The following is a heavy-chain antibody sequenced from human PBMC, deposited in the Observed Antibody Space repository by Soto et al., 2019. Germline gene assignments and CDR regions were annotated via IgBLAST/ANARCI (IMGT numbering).Heavy chain of an antibody. D-gene: IGHD1-7*01. CDR1: GDSVSSYDAA. V-gene: IGHV6-1*01. CDR3: LREGTSCYDMWKNAFDT. Sequence: QAQLQESGPGLVKPSQTLSLTCAISGDSVSSYDAAWNWVRQSPSIGLEWLGRTYYRSKWFHNFALSVHTRIGINTDTSNNHFALYFHSVTPVVTAVYFCLREGTSCYDMWKNAFDTWGRGAMVPVSS. J-gene: IGHJ3*02. CDR2: TYYRSKWFH.